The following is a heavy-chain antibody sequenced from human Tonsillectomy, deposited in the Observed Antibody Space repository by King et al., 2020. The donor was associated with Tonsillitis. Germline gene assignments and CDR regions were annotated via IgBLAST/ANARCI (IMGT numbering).Heavy chain of an antibody. D-gene: IGHD1-26*01. CDR3: ARSVSGSFDY. CDR1: GGSISSSDYY. Sequence: LQLQESGPGVVKPSETLSLTCTVSGGSISSSDYYWAWIRQPPGKGLEWIGYMYFSWTIFYNPSLKSRITISGGTSENRFSLKLSSVTAADTAVYFCARSVSGSFDYWGLGALVTVSS. V-gene: IGHV4-39*01. CDR2: MYFSWTI. J-gene: IGHJ4*02.